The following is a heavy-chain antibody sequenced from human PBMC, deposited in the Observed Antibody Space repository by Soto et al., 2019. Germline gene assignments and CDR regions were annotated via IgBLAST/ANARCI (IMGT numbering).Heavy chain of an antibody. J-gene: IGHJ4*02. Sequence: GSLRLSCAASGLTFSGYGMNWVRQAPGKGLEWVAVISGDGNDKYYPDSMKGRFTISRDNFNNTLYLQLNSLRPEDTAVYHCVQGASTAHQPLDSWGQGVLVTVSS. D-gene: IGHD1-26*01. CDR3: VQGASTAHQPLDS. CDR1: GLTFSGYG. V-gene: IGHV3-30*03. CDR2: ISGDGNDK.